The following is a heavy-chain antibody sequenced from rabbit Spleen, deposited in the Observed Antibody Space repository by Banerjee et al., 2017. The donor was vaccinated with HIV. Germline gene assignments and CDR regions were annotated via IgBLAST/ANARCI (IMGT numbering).Heavy chain of an antibody. J-gene: IGHJ4*01. CDR2: IYTGSSGST. Sequence: QEQLVESGGGLVQPEGSLTLTCKASGFDFSSNAMCWVRQAPGKGLEWIACIYTGSSGSTYYASWAKGRFTITKTSSTTVTLQMTSLTAADTATYFCARGAYSYGDGYNLWGPGTLRHRL. D-gene: IGHD6-1*01. V-gene: IGHV1S45*01. CDR3: ARGAYSYGDGYNL. CDR1: GFDFSSNA.